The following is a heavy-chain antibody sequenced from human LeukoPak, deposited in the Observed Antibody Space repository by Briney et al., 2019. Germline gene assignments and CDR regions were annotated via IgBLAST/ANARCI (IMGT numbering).Heavy chain of an antibody. CDR2: FDREDGGA. V-gene: IGHV1-24*01. CDR3: ASGRQYSLLDY. Sequence: ASVTLSCKVSGYTFTELCIYWVRQAPGKGLEWMATFDREDGGAIYAQRFQGRVTMTEDTSTDTAFLELRSLRSDDTAIYFCASGRQYSLLDYGGQSTLVTVSS. CDR1: GYTFTELC. J-gene: IGHJ4*02. D-gene: IGHD5-18*01.